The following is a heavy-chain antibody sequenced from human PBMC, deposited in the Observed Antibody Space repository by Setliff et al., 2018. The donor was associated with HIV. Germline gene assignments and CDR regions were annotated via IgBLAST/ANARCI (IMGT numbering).Heavy chain of an antibody. J-gene: IGHJ5*02. Sequence: PSETLSLTCTVSNGSISSGTFYWNWIRQPAGEGLEWIGRINTSGSTNYNPSLKSRVTISVDKSQNQFSLKLSSVTAADTAVYYCARDFKRYNSPCRFDPWGQGTLVTVSS. D-gene: IGHD6-13*01. CDR2: INTSGST. CDR1: NGSISSGTFY. CDR3: ARDFKRYNSPCRFDP. V-gene: IGHV4-61*02.